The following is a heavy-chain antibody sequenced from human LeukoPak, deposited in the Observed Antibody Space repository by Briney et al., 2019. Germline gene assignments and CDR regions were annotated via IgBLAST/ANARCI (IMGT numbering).Heavy chain of an antibody. J-gene: IGHJ6*03. CDR1: GYTFTSYG. CDR2: ISAYNGNT. Sequence: ASVKVSRKASGYTFTSYGISRVRQAPGQGLEWMGWISAYNGNTNYAQKLQGRVTMTTDTSTSTAYMELRSLRSDDTAVYYCARAPYGDYSYYYYMDVWGKGTTVTVSS. D-gene: IGHD4-17*01. V-gene: IGHV1-18*01. CDR3: ARAPYGDYSYYYYMDV.